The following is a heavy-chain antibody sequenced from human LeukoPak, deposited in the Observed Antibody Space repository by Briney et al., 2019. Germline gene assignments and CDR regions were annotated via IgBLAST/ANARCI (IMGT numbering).Heavy chain of an antibody. D-gene: IGHD3-10*01. Sequence: PSETLSLTCTVSGGPFSSGSYYWSWIRQPPGKGLEWIGYIYYSGSTNYNPSLKSRVTISVDTSKNQFSLKLSSVTAADTAVYYCAALGTYGYWYFDLWGRGTLVTVSS. CDR3: AALGTYGYWYFDL. CDR1: GGPFSSGSYY. V-gene: IGHV4-61*01. J-gene: IGHJ2*01. CDR2: IYYSGST.